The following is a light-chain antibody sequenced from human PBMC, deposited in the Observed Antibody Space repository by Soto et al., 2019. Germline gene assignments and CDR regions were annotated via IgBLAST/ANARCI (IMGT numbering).Light chain of an antibody. CDR1: QRISNL. J-gene: IGKJ1*01. Sequence: DLQMTQSPSTLSESVGDRVTITCRASQRISNLLAGYQQKQGEAPKLLVFDASKLDNGVPSRFSGGGSATEFTLIINSLQPDDFATYYCQQYSNSFPWTFGQGTKVEI. V-gene: IGKV1-5*01. CDR2: DAS. CDR3: QQYSNSFPWT.